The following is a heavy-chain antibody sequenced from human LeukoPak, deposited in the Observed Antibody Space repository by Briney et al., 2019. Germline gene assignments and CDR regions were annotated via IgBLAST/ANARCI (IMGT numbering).Heavy chain of an antibody. J-gene: IGHJ4*02. V-gene: IGHV1-46*01. D-gene: IGHD3-16*01. Sequence: GASVKVSCKASGYIVTSYYMHWVRQAPGQGLEWMGIINPSGGGTSYAQKFQGRVTMTTDTSTSTAYMELRSLRSDDTAVYYCARDTRVRLGELWLHGSSLYYFDYWGQGTLVTVSS. CDR1: GYIVTSYY. CDR3: ARDTRVRLGELWLHGSSLYYFDY. CDR2: INPSGGGT.